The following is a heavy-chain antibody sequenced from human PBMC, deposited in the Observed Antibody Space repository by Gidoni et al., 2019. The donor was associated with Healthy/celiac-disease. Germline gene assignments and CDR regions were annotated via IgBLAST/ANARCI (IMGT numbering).Heavy chain of an antibody. CDR2: ISWNSGSI. V-gene: IGHV3-9*01. CDR3: AKDMHYDSSGVLYGMDV. J-gene: IGHJ6*02. CDR1: GFTFDDYA. Sequence: EVQLVESGGGLVQPGRSLRLSCAASGFTFDDYAMHWVRQAPGKGLEWVSGISWNSGSIGYADSVKGRFTISRDNAKNSLYLQMNSLRAEDTALYYCAKDMHYDSSGVLYGMDVWGQGTTVTVSS. D-gene: IGHD3-22*01.